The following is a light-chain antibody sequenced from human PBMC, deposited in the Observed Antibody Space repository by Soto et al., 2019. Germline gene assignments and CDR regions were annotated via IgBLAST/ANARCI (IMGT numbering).Light chain of an antibody. J-gene: IGLJ3*02. CDR2: EFK. CDR1: SSDVGNYNR. Sequence: QSVLTQPASVSGSPGQSITISCSGGSSDVGNYNRVSWYRQHPGKAPQLIVYEFKNRPSGVSNRFSGSKSGNTASLTISGLQAEAEADYVCSSLTTSYTWVIGGGTKLTVL. V-gene: IGLV2-14*02. CDR3: SSLTTSYTWV.